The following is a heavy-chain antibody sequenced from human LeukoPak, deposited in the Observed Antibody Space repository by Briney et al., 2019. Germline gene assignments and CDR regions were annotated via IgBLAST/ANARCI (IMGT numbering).Heavy chain of an antibody. Sequence: PGGSLRLSCTASGFTFGDYAMSLFRQAPGKGLEWVGFIRSKAYGGTTEYAASVKGRFTISRDDSKSIAYLQMNSLKTEDTAVYYCTSEDRSGYYFYWGQGTLVTVSS. CDR3: TSEDRSGYYFY. CDR1: GFTFGDYA. J-gene: IGHJ4*02. D-gene: IGHD3-22*01. CDR2: IRSKAYGGTT. V-gene: IGHV3-49*03.